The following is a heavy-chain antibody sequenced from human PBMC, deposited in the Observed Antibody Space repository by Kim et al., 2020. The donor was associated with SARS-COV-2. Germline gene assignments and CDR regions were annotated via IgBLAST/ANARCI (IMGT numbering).Heavy chain of an antibody. V-gene: IGHV4-31*02. CDR2: T. Sequence: TYYNPSHRSRVTIAVDTSKNKFYLNLGAVTAADTAVYYCARGLGVKESHYWGQGTLVTVSS. D-gene: IGHD2-8*01. J-gene: IGHJ4*02. CDR3: ARGLGVKESHY.